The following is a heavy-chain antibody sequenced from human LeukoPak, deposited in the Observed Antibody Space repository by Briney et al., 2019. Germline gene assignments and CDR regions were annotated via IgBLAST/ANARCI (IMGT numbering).Heavy chain of an antibody. Sequence: ASVKVSCKASGGTFSSYAISWVRQAPGQGLEWMGGIIPIFGTANYAQKFQGRVTITADESTSTAYMELSSLRSEDTAVYYCAREVRSGCSSTSCYAYWFDPWGQGTLVTVSS. CDR3: AREVRSGCSSTSCYAYWFDP. CDR1: GGTFSSYA. J-gene: IGHJ5*02. D-gene: IGHD2-2*01. CDR2: IIPIFGTA. V-gene: IGHV1-69*13.